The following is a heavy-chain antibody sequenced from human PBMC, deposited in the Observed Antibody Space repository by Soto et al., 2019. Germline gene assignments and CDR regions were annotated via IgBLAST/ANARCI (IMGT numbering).Heavy chain of an antibody. CDR1: GGTFSSYA. CDR2: IIPIFGTA. CDR3: ARGIRAQTTVTTGEFDP. J-gene: IGHJ5*02. D-gene: IGHD4-4*01. V-gene: IGHV1-69*06. Sequence: SVKVSCKASGGTFSSYAISWVRQAPGQGLEWMGGIIPIFGTANYARKFQGRVTITADKSTSTAYMELSSLRSEDTAVYYCARGIRAQTTVTTGEFDPWGQGTLVTVSS.